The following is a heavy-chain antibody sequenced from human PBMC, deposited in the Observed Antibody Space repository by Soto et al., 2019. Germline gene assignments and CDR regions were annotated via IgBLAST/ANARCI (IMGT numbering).Heavy chain of an antibody. D-gene: IGHD6-19*01. J-gene: IGHJ4*01. Sequence: EGSLRLSCAGSGFTLTTSAVSWVRQAPGKGLEWVSGISAGGGGTYYAGSVKGRFTISRDISKNTVYLQMNGLRVEDTAVYYWAKATGQWVKSFDYWGHGTLVTVSS. V-gene: IGHV3-23*01. CDR3: AKATGQWVKSFDY. CDR1: GFTLTTSA. CDR2: ISAGGGGT.